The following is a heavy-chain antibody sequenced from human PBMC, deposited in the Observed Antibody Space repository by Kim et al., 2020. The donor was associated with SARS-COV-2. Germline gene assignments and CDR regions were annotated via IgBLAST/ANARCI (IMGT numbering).Heavy chain of an antibody. J-gene: IGHJ4*02. CDR2: INAGNGNT. CDR3: ASGDLSITFGGVIAPLDY. CDR1: GYTFTSYA. Sequence: ASVKVSCKASGYTFTSYAMYWVRQAPGQRLEWMGWINAGNGNTKYSQKFQGRVTITRDTSASTAYMELSSLRSEDTAVYYCASGDLSITFGGVIAPLDYWGQGTLVTVSS. V-gene: IGHV1-3*01. D-gene: IGHD3-16*02.